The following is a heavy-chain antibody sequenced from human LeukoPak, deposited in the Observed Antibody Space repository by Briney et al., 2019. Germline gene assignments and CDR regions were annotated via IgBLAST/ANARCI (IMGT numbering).Heavy chain of an antibody. CDR1: GGSISTPGYY. CDR3: ARHALATVTDPSFDY. Sequence: SETLSLTCTVSGGSISTPGYYWGWIRQPPGKGLEWIGSLYHSGSTYYKPSLKSRATISVDKSKNQCSLKLRSVTAADTAAYYCARHALATVTDPSFDYWGQGTLVTVSS. CDR2: LYHSGST. D-gene: IGHD2-21*02. V-gene: IGHV4-39*01. J-gene: IGHJ4*02.